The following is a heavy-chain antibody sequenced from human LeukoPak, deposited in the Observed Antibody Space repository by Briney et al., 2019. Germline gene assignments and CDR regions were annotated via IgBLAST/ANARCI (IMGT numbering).Heavy chain of an antibody. D-gene: IGHD2-2*01. CDR2: IRYDGSNK. J-gene: IGHJ3*02. CDR3: AKGTSRVVLAARVHVGAFDI. Sequence: GGSLRLSCAASGFTFSSYGMHWVRQAPGKGLEWVAFIRYDGSNKYYADSVKGRFTISRDNSKNTLYLQMNSLRAEDTAVYYCAKGTSRVVLAARVHVGAFDIWGQGTMVTVSS. CDR1: GFTFSSYG. V-gene: IGHV3-30*02.